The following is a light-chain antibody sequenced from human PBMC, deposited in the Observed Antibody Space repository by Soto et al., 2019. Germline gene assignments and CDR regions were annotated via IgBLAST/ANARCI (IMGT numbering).Light chain of an antibody. CDR2: AAS. CDR3: HQYSSYPLT. CDR1: QGISSW. V-gene: IGKV1D-16*01. Sequence: DIQMTQSPSSLSASVGDRVTITCRANQGISSWLAWYQQKPEKAPKSLIYAASNLQSGVPSRFSGSGSGTDFTLTISSLQPEDFAAYYCHQYSSYPLTFAGGTKVEIK. J-gene: IGKJ4*01.